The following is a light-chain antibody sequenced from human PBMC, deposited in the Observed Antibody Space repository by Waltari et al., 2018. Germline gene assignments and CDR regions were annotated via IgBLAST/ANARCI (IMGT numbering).Light chain of an antibody. V-gene: IGLV1-44*01. CDR2: RND. Sequence: QSVLTQPTSASGTPGQRVTFSCSGTYSNIGNNVVNWYQQLPGKAPKLLIYRNDQRPSGVPDRFSGSKSGSSASLAIGGLQSDDEADYYSAAWDDSLNGHWVFGGGTKVTVL. J-gene: IGLJ3*02. CDR1: YSNIGNNV. CDR3: AAWDDSLNGHWV.